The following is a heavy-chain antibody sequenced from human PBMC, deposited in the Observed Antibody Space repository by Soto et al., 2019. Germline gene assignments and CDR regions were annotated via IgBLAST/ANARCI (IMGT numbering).Heavy chain of an antibody. D-gene: IGHD3-16*01. CDR3: ARDYTLAY. J-gene: IGHJ4*02. V-gene: IGHV1-46*01. CDR2: INPSGGGT. Sequence: ASVKVSCKASGYTFTFNYVHWVRQAPGQGLEWMGIINPSGGGTSYAQRFQGRITMTRDTSTSTVYMELTSLRSDDTAMYYCARDYTLAYWGQGTLVTVSS. CDR1: GYTFTFNY.